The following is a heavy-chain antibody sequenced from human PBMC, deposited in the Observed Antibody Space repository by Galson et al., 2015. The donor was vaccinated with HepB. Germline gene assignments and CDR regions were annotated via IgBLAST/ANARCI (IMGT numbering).Heavy chain of an antibody. J-gene: IGHJ6*03. Sequence: SLRLSCAASGFTFSSYWMSWVRQAPGKGLEWVANIKQDGSEKYYVDSVKGRFTISRDNAKNSLYLQMNSLRAEDTAVYYCARLKSYYDFWSGYNIMVTYYYYYMDVWGKGTTVTVSS. CDR3: ARLKSYYDFWSGYNIMVTYYYYYMDV. D-gene: IGHD3-3*01. CDR2: IKQDGSEK. V-gene: IGHV3-7*03. CDR1: GFTFSSYW.